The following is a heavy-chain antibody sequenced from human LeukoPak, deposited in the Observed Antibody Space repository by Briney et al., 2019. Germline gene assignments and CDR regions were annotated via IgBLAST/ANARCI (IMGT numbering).Heavy chain of an antibody. Sequence: PSETLSLTCTVSGGSISGYYWSWIRQPPGKGLEWIGYIYYTGNTKYNPSLKSRVTISLDTSKNQFSLRLSSVTAADTAVYYCARSYSSDGYYYYGMDVWGQGTTVTVSS. CDR1: GGSISGYY. J-gene: IGHJ6*02. V-gene: IGHV4-59*01. CDR2: IYYTGNT. CDR3: ARSYSSDGYYYYGMDV. D-gene: IGHD6-19*01.